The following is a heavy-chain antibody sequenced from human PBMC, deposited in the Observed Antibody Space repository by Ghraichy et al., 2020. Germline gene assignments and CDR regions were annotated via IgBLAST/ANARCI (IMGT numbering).Heavy chain of an antibody. V-gene: IGHV1-3*01. CDR2: INAGHGDT. CDR1: GYRFTSYG. D-gene: IGHD2-15*01. CDR3: ARGQCRGGSCYRGRAFDI. J-gene: IGHJ3*02. Sequence: SVKVSCKASGYRFTSYGIHWVRQAPGHRPEWMGWINAGHGDTEFSQRLQGRVTLDRDPSSTTAYMELRSLGSEDTAVYFCARGQCRGGSCYRGRAFDIWGQGTLVTVSS.